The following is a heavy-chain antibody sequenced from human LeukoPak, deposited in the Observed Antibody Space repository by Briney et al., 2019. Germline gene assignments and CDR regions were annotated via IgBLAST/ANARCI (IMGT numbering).Heavy chain of an antibody. D-gene: IGHD3-22*01. Sequence: GGSLRLSCDASGFTFSSYGMNWVRQAPGEGLEWVSGVTSGGSPYYADSVQGRFTVSRDNTKNTLYVQMNSLRAENTALYYCARDIYPDSSGTAFDSWGQGTLVTVS. CDR2: VTSGGSP. CDR3: ARDIYPDSSGTAFDS. CDR1: GFTFSSYG. J-gene: IGHJ4*02. V-gene: IGHV3-23*01.